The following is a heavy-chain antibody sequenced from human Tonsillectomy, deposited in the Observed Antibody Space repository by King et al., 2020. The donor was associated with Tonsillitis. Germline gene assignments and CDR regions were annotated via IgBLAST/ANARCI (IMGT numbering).Heavy chain of an antibody. D-gene: IGHD6-13*01. V-gene: IGHV5-51*03. J-gene: IGHJ2*01. CDR1: ESTFTTSW. CDR2: IYPGDSDT. Sequence: VQLVESGAEVKKPGESLKISCKGSESTFTTSWIGWVRQMPGKGLEWMGIIYPGDSDTRYSPSFQGRVTISADKSINTAYLQWSRLKASDTAMYYCARRGGMAGSLTWYFDLWGRGTLVTVSS. CDR3: ARRGGMAGSLTWYFDL.